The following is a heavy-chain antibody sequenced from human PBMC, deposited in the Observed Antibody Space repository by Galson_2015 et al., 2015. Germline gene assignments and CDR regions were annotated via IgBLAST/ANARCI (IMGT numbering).Heavy chain of an antibody. CDR2: IWYDGSNK. D-gene: IGHD6-19*01. CDR3: ARELEYSSDWGGPRHAFDI. Sequence: SLRLSCAASGFTFSSYGMHWVRQAPGKGLEWVAVIWYDGSNKYYADSVKGRFTISRDNSKNTLYLQMNSLRAEDTAVYYCARELEYSSDWGGPRHAFDIWGQGTMVTVSS. J-gene: IGHJ3*02. V-gene: IGHV3-33*01. CDR1: GFTFSSYG.